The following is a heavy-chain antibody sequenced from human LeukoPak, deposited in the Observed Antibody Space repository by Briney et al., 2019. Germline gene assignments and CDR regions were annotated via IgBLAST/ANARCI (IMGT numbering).Heavy chain of an antibody. CDR3: AKRWLGAWFGV. CDR1: RFTVSSNY. J-gene: IGHJ6*02. CDR2: IYSGGST. D-gene: IGHD3-10*01. V-gene: IGHV3-66*01. Sequence: GGSLRLSCAASRFTVSSNYMSWVRQAPGKGLEWVSVIYSGGSTYYADSVKGRFTISRDNSKNTLYLQMNSLRAEDTAVYYCAKRWLGAWFGVWGQGTTVTVSS.